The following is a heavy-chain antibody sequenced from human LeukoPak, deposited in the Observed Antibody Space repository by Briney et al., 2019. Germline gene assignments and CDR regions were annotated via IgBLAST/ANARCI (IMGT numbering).Heavy chain of an antibody. CDR1: GVSISSYY. CDR2: IYYSGST. Sequence: SETLSLTCTVSGVSISSYYWSWIRQPPGKGLEWIGYIYYSGSTNYNPSLKSRVTISLDTSKNHFSLKLSSVTAADTAVYYCATFGGLPNAFDAWGQGTMVSVSS. J-gene: IGHJ3*01. V-gene: IGHV4-59*01. D-gene: IGHD4-11*01. CDR3: ATFGGLPNAFDA.